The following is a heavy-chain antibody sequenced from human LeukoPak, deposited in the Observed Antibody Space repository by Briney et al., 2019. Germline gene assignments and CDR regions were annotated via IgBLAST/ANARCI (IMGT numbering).Heavy chain of an antibody. V-gene: IGHV3-20*04. J-gene: IGHJ4*02. Sequence: GGSLRLSXAASGFTFDDYGMSWVRQAPGKGLEWVSGINWNGGSTGHADSVKGRFTISRDNAKNSLYLQMNSLRAEDTALYYCARDGYNFAVDYWGQGTLVTVSS. CDR3: ARDGYNFAVDY. CDR1: GFTFDDYG. D-gene: IGHD5-24*01. CDR2: INWNGGST.